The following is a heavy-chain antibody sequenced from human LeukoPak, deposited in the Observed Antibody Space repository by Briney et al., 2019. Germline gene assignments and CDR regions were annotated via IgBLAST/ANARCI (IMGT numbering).Heavy chain of an antibody. D-gene: IGHD6-13*01. CDR3: ARDSSWGPFDY. Sequence: SETLSLTCTLSGGSISSYYWSWIRQPPGKGLEWIGYIYYSGSTNYNPSLKSRVTISVDTSKNQFSLKLSSVTAADTAVYYCARDSSWGPFDYWGQGTLVTVSS. V-gene: IGHV4-59*01. CDR2: IYYSGST. CDR1: GGSISSYY. J-gene: IGHJ4*02.